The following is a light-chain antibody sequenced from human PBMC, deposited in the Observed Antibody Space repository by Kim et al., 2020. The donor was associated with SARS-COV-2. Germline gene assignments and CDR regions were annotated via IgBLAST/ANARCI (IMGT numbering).Light chain of an antibody. V-gene: IGKV3-11*01. CDR3: QQHGNWPPIT. Sequence: SPGGRAPLSCRASQSVRDSVAWYQQKPGQPPRLLIYDAVYRASGIPARFSASESGTDFTLTISSLEPEDFAVYYCQQHGNWPPITFGPGTKVDIK. CDR1: QSVRDS. J-gene: IGKJ3*01. CDR2: DAV.